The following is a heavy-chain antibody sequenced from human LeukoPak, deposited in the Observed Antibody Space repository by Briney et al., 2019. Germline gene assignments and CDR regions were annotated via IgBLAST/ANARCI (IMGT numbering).Heavy chain of an antibody. J-gene: IGHJ4*02. CDR3: ARDPGAYDILTGYEYFDY. CDR1: GFTFSSYS. V-gene: IGHV3-48*01. CDR2: ISSNSDTI. D-gene: IGHD3-9*01. Sequence: GGSLRLSCAASGFTFSSYSMNWLRQAPGKGLEWVSYISSNSDTIYYADSVKGRFTISRDNVKKSLSLQMNSLRAEDTAVYYCARDPGAYDILTGYEYFDYWGQGTLVTVSS.